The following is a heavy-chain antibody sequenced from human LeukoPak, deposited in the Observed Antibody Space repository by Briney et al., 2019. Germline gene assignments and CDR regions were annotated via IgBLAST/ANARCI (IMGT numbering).Heavy chain of an antibody. V-gene: IGHV4-34*01. J-gene: IGHJ5*02. CDR1: GGSFSGYY. CDR3: ARSGIGWFDP. Sequence: PSETLFLTCVVYGGSFSGYYWSWIRQPPGEGLEWIGGINHSGSTNYNPSLKSRVTISVDTSKNQFSLKLSSVTAAETAVYSCARSGIGWFDPWGQGTLVTVSS. D-gene: IGHD3-10*01. CDR2: INHSGST.